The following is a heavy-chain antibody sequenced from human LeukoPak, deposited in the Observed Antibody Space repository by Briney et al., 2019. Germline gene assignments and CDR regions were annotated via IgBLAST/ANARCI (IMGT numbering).Heavy chain of an antibody. CDR1: GFTFSSYA. Sequence: GGSLRLSCAASGFTFSSYAMSWVRQAPGKGLEWVSAISGSGGSTYYADSVKGRFTISRDNSKNTLYLQMNSLRAEDTAVYYCAKDGYYYDSSGYYYASGGFDPWGQGTLVTVSS. CDR3: AKDGYYYDSSGYYYASGGFDP. J-gene: IGHJ5*02. CDR2: ISGSGGST. V-gene: IGHV3-23*01. D-gene: IGHD3-22*01.